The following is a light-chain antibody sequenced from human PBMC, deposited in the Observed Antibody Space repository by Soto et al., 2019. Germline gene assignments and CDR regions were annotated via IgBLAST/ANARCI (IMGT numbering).Light chain of an antibody. CDR2: DTS. V-gene: IGKV3-15*01. CDR3: QQHNHWRSIS. J-gene: IGKJ5*01. Sequence: EICMTQSPATVSVSPGERATLSCRAIQSVSRKLAWCQLKPGHAPRLLIYDTSTRAADIPARFSGSGSGTDSTLTISSLQSEDFAVYYCQQHNHWRSISFGQGTRLEIK. CDR1: QSVSRK.